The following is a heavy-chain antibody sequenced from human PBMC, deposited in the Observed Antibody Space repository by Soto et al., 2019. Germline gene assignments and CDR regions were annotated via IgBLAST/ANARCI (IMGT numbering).Heavy chain of an antibody. J-gene: IGHJ4*02. CDR2: IIPIFGTA. D-gene: IGHD2-15*01. CDR1: GGTFSSYA. CDR3: AMQKKGYCSGGSCYKDY. Sequence: SVKVSCKASGGTFSSYAISWVRQAPGQGLEWMGGIIPIFGTANYAQKFQGRVTVTADESTSTAYMELSSLRSEDTAVYYCAMQKKGYCSGGSCYKDYWGQGTMVTVYS. V-gene: IGHV1-69*13.